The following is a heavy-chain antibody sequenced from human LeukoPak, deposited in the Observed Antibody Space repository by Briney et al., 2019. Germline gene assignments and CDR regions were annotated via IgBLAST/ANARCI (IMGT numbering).Heavy chain of an antibody. CDR1: GFTFSSYA. CDR2: ISYDGSNK. D-gene: IGHD2-15*01. Sequence: GGSLRLSCAASGFTFSSYAMHWVRQAPGKGLEWVAVISYDGSNKYYADSVKGRFTISRDNSKNTLYLRMNSLRAEDTAVYYCARDGALYCSGGSCYSWLNAFDIWGQGTMVTVSS. CDR3: ARDGALYCSGGSCYSWLNAFDI. J-gene: IGHJ3*02. V-gene: IGHV3-30-3*01.